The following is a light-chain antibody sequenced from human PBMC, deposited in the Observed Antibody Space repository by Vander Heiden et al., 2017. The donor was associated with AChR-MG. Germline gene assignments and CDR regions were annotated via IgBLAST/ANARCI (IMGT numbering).Light chain of an antibody. V-gene: IGKV3-20*01. CDR3: QQDGSSPLT. Sequence: EIVLTQSRGTLSLSPGDRATLYCSASQSVISSYLAWYQQKPGQAPRLLIYGASSRATGIPDRFSGSGSGTDFTLTISRLEPEDFAVYYCQQDGSSPLTFGGGTKVEIK. CDR2: GAS. CDR1: QSVISSY. J-gene: IGKJ4*01.